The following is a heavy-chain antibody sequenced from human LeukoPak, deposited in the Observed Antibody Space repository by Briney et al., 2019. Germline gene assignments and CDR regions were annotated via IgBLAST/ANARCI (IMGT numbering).Heavy chain of an antibody. CDR2: IWYDGSNK. J-gene: IGHJ4*02. Sequence: PGGSLRLSCAASGFTFSSYGMHWVRQAPGKGLEWVAVIWYDGSNKYYADSVKGRFTISRDNSKNTLYLQMNSLRAEDTAVYYCAKKFPGTVAAGPDHWGQGTLVTVSS. CDR3: AKKFPGTVAAGPDH. CDR1: GFTFSSYG. D-gene: IGHD6-13*01. V-gene: IGHV3-30*02.